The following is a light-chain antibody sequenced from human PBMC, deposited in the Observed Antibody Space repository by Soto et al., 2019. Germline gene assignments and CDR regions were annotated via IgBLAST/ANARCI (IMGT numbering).Light chain of an antibody. CDR3: QRYGGSPPFT. V-gene: IGKV3-20*01. CDR1: PRGSNSY. Sequence: EIILTQAPGTLSLSPGETATLSCRASPRGSNSYLAWYQKKPGQAPRLLIYGASSRAAGIPDRFSGSGSGTDFTLTISRLEPEDFAVYFCQRYGGSPPFTFGQGTKVDIK. CDR2: GAS. J-gene: IGKJ2*01.